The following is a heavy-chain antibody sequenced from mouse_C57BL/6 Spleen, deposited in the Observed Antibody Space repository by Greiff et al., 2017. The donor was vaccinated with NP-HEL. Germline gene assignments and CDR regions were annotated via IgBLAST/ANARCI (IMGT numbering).Heavy chain of an antibody. Sequence: EVKLQESGGDLVKPGGSLKLSCAASGFTFSSYGMSWVRQTPDKRLEWVATISSGGSYTYYPDSVKGRFTISRDNAKNTLYLQMSSLKSEDTAMYYCARHGGEDYFDYWGQGTTLTVSS. CDR3: ARHGGEDYFDY. CDR1: GFTFSSYG. V-gene: IGHV5-6*01. J-gene: IGHJ2*01. CDR2: ISSGGSYT.